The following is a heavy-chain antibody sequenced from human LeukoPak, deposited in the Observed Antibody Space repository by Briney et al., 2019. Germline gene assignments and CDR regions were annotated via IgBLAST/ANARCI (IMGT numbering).Heavy chain of an antibody. Sequence: KSGGSLRLSCAASGFSFSDHHMSWVRQVPGKGLEWLAYISRDGNIIVNADSVKGRFTISRYNAKQSVYLEMKSLRPEDTAVYYCARYVLLMDYRVQGTLVTVSS. D-gene: IGHD3-16*01. CDR2: ISRDGNII. V-gene: IGHV3-11*01. CDR1: GFSFSDHH. CDR3: ARYVLLMDY. J-gene: IGHJ4*02.